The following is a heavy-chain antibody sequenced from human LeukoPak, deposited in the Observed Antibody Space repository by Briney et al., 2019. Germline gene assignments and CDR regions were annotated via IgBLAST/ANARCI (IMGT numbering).Heavy chain of an antibody. V-gene: IGHV1-18*04. CDR2: ISAYNGNT. CDR3: ARGGQLERLGRRSSAFDI. D-gene: IGHD1-1*01. J-gene: IGHJ3*02. CDR1: GYTFTSYG. Sequence: ASVKVSCKASGYTFTSYGISWVRQAPGQGLEWMGWISAYNGNTNYAQKLQGRVTMTTDTSTSTAYMELRSLRSDDTAVYYCARGGQLERLGRRSSAFDIWGQGTMVTVSS.